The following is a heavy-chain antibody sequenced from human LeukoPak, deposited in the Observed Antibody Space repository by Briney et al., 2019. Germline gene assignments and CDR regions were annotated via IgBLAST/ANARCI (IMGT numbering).Heavy chain of an antibody. CDR2: ISSSSSYI. D-gene: IGHD2-2*01. Sequence: RAGGSLRLSCAASGFTFSSYSMNWVRQAPGKGLEWVSSISSSSSYIYYADSVKGRFTISRDNAKNSLYLQMNSLRAEDTAVYYCARDARNPGRYCSSTSCFSNWFDPWGQGTLVTVSS. J-gene: IGHJ5*02. V-gene: IGHV3-21*01. CDR1: GFTFSSYS. CDR3: ARDARNPGRYCSSTSCFSNWFDP.